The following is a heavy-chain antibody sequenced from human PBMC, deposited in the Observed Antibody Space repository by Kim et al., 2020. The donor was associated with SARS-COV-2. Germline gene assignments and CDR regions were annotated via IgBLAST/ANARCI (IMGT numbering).Heavy chain of an antibody. Sequence: GGSLRLSCAASRLTFNNAWMSWVRQAPGRGLEWVGRIKSKTDGETTDYAAPVKGRFTISRDDSKNTQYLQMNSLKIEDTAVYYCTTGGPHYGGNPLDFWGQGALVNVSS. D-gene: IGHD4-17*01. J-gene: IGHJ4*02. CDR2: IKSKTDGETT. V-gene: IGHV3-15*01. CDR3: TTGGPHYGGNPLDF. CDR1: RLTFNNAW.